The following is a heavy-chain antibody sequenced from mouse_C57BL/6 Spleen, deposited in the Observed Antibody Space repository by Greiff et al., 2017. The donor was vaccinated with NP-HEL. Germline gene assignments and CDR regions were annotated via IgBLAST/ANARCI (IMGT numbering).Heavy chain of an antibody. V-gene: IGHV1-64*01. Sequence: QVQLQQPGAELVKPGASVKLSCKASGYTFTSYWMHWVKQRPGQGLEWIGMIHPNSGSTNYNEKFKSKATLTVDKSSSTAYMQLSSLTSEDSAVYYCAREASYYYGSSVFEDWGQGTTLTVSS. CDR1: GYTFTSYW. CDR3: AREASYYYGSSVFED. D-gene: IGHD1-1*01. CDR2: IHPNSGST. J-gene: IGHJ2*01.